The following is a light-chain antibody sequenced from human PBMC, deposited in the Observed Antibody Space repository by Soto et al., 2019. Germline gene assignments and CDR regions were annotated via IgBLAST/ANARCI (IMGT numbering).Light chain of an antibody. CDR3: SFYSISRTLV. CDR1: SSDFGSYNG. V-gene: IGLV2-18*01. J-gene: IGLJ2*01. Sequence: QSVLTQPPSVSGSPGQSVTISCTGTSSDFGSYNGVSWYQQHPGTAPKLLIYEVTDRPSGVPDRFSGSKSGYTASLTISGRQAEDEADYYCSFYSISRTLVFGGGTKVTVL. CDR2: EVT.